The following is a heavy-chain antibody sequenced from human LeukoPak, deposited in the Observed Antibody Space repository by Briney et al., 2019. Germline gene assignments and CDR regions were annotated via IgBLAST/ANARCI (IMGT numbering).Heavy chain of an antibody. J-gene: IGHJ4*02. CDR2: IKQDGSEK. CDR1: GFTFSSYG. V-gene: IGHV3-7*01. CDR3: ARDTDYGGNSEFFDY. D-gene: IGHD4-23*01. Sequence: PGGSLRLSCAASGFTFSSYGMHWVRQAPGKGLEWVANIKQDGSEKYYVDSVKGRFTISGDNAKNSLYLQMNSLRAEDTAVYYCARDTDYGGNSEFFDYWGQGTLVTVSS.